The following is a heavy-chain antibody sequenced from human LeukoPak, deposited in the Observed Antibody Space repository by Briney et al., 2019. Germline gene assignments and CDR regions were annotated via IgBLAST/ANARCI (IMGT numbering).Heavy chain of an antibody. Sequence: PGGSLRLSCTASGFTFGDDGMSWFRQAPGKGLEWVGFIRSKAYGGTAEYAASVKGRFTVSRDDSKSIAYLEMKSPKIEDTAVYYCTTGGLRYCSGGSCSYWGQGTLVTVSS. V-gene: IGHV3-49*03. CDR2: IRSKAYGGTA. J-gene: IGHJ4*02. D-gene: IGHD2-15*01. CDR1: GFTFGDDG. CDR3: TTGGLRYCSGGSCSY.